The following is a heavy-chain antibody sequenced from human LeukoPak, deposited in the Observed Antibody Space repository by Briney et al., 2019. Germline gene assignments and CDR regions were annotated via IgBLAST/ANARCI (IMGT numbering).Heavy chain of an antibody. V-gene: IGHV4-34*01. CDR3: ARNTYDSSGLDAFDM. D-gene: IGHD3-22*01. Sequence: SETLSLTCAVYGGSFSGYYWSWIRQPPGKGLEWIGEINHSGSTYYNPSLKSRVTISVDTSKNQFSLKLSSVTAADTAVYYCARNTYDSSGLDAFDMWGQGTMVTVSS. CDR1: GGSFSGYY. CDR2: INHSGST. J-gene: IGHJ3*02.